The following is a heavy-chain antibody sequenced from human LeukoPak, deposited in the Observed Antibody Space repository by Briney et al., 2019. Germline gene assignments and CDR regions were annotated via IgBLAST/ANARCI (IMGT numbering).Heavy chain of an antibody. CDR3: ARAYSNYRIDY. CDR1: GGSISSYY. J-gene: IGHJ4*02. Sequence: SSETLSLTCTVSGGSISSYYWSWIRQPPGKGLEWIGYIYYSGSTNYNPSLKSRVTISVDTSKNQFSLKLSSVTAADTAVYYCARAYSNYRIDYWGQGTLVTVSS. V-gene: IGHV4-59*08. CDR2: IYYSGST. D-gene: IGHD4-11*01.